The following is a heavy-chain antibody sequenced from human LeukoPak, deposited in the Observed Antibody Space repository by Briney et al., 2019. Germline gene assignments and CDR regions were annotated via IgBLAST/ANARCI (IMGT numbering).Heavy chain of an antibody. CDR1: GFTFSSYS. D-gene: IGHD5-24*01. CDR2: ISSSSTI. J-gene: IGHJ4*02. Sequence: GGALRLSCAASGFTFSSYSMNWVRQAPGKGLEWVSYISSSSTIYYADSVKGRFTISRDNAKNSLYLQMNSLRAEDTAVYYCVRGMATIPDYWGQGTLVTVSS. V-gene: IGHV3-48*04. CDR3: VRGMATIPDY.